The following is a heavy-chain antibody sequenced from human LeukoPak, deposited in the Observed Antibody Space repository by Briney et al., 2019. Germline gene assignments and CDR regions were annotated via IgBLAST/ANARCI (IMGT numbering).Heavy chain of an antibody. CDR3: ARGLYYYDSSGYYARAFDI. D-gene: IGHD3-22*01. V-gene: IGHV1-69*13. J-gene: IGHJ3*02. CDR2: IIPIFGTA. Sequence: GASVKVSCKASEGTFSSYAIIWGRQAPGQGLELMGGIIPIFGTANYAQKFQGRVTITADESTSTAYMELSSLRSEDTAVYYCARGLYYYDSSGYYARAFDIWGQGTKVTVSS. CDR1: EGTFSSYA.